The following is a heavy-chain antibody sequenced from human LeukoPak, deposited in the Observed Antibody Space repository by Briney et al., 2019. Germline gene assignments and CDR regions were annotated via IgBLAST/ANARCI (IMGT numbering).Heavy chain of an antibody. CDR3: AREVIVVVPAASRWFDP. CDR1: GGSISSGGYY. CDR2: IYYSGST. Sequence: SQTLSLTCTVSGGSISSGGYYWSWIRQHPGKGLEWIGYIYYSGSTYYNPSLKSRVTISVDTSKNQFSLKLSSVTAVDTAVYYCAREVIVVVPAASRWFDPWGQGTLVTVSS. D-gene: IGHD2-2*01. J-gene: IGHJ5*02. V-gene: IGHV4-31*03.